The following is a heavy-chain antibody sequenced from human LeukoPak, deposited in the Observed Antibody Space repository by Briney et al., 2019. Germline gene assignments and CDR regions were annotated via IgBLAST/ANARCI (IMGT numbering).Heavy chain of an antibody. CDR2: IDISGGST. Sequence: GGSLRLSCAASGLTFSSYGMHWVRQAPGKGLEWVASIDISGGSTYYEDSVQGRFTISRDNSKNTLYLEMNSLRVEDTALYYCANEVRPNDYWGQGTLVTVSS. CDR3: ANEVRPNDY. V-gene: IGHV3-23*01. CDR1: GLTFSSYG. D-gene: IGHD1-1*01. J-gene: IGHJ4*02.